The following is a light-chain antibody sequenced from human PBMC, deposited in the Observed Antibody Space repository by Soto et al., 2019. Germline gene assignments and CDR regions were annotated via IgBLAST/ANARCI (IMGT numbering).Light chain of an antibody. Sequence: DIVMTQSPLSLPVTPGEPASISCRSSQSLLHSNGYNYLDWYLQKPGQSPQLLIYLGSNRASGVPDRFSGSGSGTEFTLKISRVEAEDVWVYYCMQALQTSYTFGQGTKLEIK. J-gene: IGKJ2*01. CDR3: MQALQTSYT. V-gene: IGKV2-28*01. CDR2: LGS. CDR1: QSLLHSNGYNY.